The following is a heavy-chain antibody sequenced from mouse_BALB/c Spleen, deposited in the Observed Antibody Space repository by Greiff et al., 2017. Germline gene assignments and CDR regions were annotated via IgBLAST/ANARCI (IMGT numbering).Heavy chain of an antibody. Sequence: VHLVESGPGLVAPSQSLSITCTVSGFSLTSYGVHWVRQPPGKGLEWLGVIWAGGSTNYNSALMSRLSISKDNSKSQVFLKMNSLQTDDTAMYYCARDQDSSGYGFAYWGQGTLVTVSA. CDR3: ARDQDSSGYGFAY. CDR2: IWAGGST. CDR1: GFSLTSYG. D-gene: IGHD3-2*01. V-gene: IGHV2-9*02. J-gene: IGHJ3*01.